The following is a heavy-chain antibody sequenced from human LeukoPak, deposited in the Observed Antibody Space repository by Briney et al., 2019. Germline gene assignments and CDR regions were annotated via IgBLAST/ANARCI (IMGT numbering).Heavy chain of an antibody. J-gene: IGHJ4*02. V-gene: IGHV4-34*01. D-gene: IGHD3-10*01. CDR1: GGSFSGYY. CDR3: ATLRRNYYGSGSYLSFDY. CDR2: INHSGST. Sequence: SETLSLTCAVYGGSFSGYYWSWIRHPPGKGLEWIGEINHSGSTNYNPSLKSRVTISVDTSKNQFSLKLSSVTAADTAVYYCATLRRNYYGSGSYLSFDYWGQGTLVTVSS.